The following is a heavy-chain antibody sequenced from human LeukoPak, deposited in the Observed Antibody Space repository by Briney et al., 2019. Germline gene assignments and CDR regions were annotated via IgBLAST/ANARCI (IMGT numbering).Heavy chain of an antibody. D-gene: IGHD4-11*01. Sequence: GGSLRLSCAASGFTFTTYWMSWVRQLPGKGLEWVANINQDGTEKYYVDSVKGRFTISRDNAKNSLDLQMNSLRAEDTAVYYCAKKKTDYSYPSSFDYWGQGTLVTVSS. CDR3: AKKKTDYSYPSSFDY. CDR1: GFTFTTYW. V-gene: IGHV3-7*01. CDR2: INQDGTEK. J-gene: IGHJ4*02.